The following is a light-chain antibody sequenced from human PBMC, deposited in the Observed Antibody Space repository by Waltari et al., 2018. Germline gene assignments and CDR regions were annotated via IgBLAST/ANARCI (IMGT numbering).Light chain of an antibody. J-gene: IGKJ1*01. CDR2: GAS. CDR1: QSVSSN. Sequence: IVMTQSPATLSVSPGEAATLSCRVSQSVSSNLAGYQQKPGQAPRVLIYGASTRATGLPVRFSGSGSGTEFTLTISSLQSEDFAVYYCQQYNNWPPLFGQGTKVEIK. CDR3: QQYNNWPPL. V-gene: IGKV3-15*01.